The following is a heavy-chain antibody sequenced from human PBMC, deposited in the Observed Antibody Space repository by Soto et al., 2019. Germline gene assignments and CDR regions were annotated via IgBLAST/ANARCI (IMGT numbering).Heavy chain of an antibody. V-gene: IGHV3-23*01. Sequence: GSLRLSCGASGFTFSSCAMSWVRQAPGEGLEWVSGISGSGGSTYYADSVKGRFTISRDNSKNTLYLHMNSLRAEDTAVYYCAKGTRATITYYYYGMDVWGQGTTVTVSS. J-gene: IGHJ6*02. CDR2: ISGSGGST. CDR3: AKGTRATITYYYYGMDV. CDR1: GFTFSSCA. D-gene: IGHD5-12*01.